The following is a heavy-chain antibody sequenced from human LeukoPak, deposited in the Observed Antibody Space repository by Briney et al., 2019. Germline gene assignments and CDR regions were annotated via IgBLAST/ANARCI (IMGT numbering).Heavy chain of an antibody. CDR1: GGFISSYY. CDR2: VFYSGST. Sequence: SETLSLTCTVSGGFISSYYWSWIRQPPGKELEWIGYVFYSGSTNYNPSLKSRVTISVDTSKNQFSLKLSSVTAADTAVYYCARRMGSSWTFDYWGQGTLVTVSS. D-gene: IGHD6-13*01. J-gene: IGHJ4*02. CDR3: ARRMGSSWTFDY. V-gene: IGHV4-59*01.